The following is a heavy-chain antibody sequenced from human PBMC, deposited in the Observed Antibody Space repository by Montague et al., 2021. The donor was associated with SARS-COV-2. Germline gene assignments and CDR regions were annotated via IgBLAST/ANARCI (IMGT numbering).Heavy chain of an antibody. CDR2: IYYSGST. J-gene: IGHJ6*02. D-gene: IGHD3-9*01. CDR3: ARRLNYDILTGGALQYYYGMDV. CDR1: GGSISSSSYY. Sequence: SETLSLTCTVSGGSISSSSYYWGWIRQPPGKGLGWIGSIYYSGSTYYNPSLKSRVTISVDTSKNQFSLKLSSVTAADTAVYYCARRLNYDILTGGALQYYYGMDVWGQGTTVTVSS. V-gene: IGHV4-39*01.